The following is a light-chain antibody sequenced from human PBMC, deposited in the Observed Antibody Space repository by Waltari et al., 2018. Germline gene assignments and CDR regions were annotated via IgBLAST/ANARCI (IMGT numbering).Light chain of an antibody. V-gene: IGKV3-20*01. J-gene: IGKJ1*01. Sequence: EIMLTQSPGTLSLSPGERATLSCRATQSLSSNSLAWYQQRPGQAPRLLIYGTSSRATGIPDRFSGGGSGTDFTLTISRLEPEDFAVYYCQQYDDSRTFSQGTKVEIK. CDR1: QSLSSNS. CDR3: QQYDDSRT. CDR2: GTS.